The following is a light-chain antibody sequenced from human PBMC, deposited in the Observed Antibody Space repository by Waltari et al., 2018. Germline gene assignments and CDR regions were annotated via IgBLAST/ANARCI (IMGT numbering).Light chain of an antibody. CDR1: QYISTY. CDR3: QQSYDTPRT. J-gene: IGKJ1*01. CDR2: AAS. Sequence: DFQMTQSPSSLSASVGDRVTITCRASQYISTYLNWYQQKPGKGPKLLIYAASTLQSGVPSRFSGSGSGTDFTFTISSLQLEDFATYYSQQSYDTPRTFGQGTKVEVK. V-gene: IGKV1-39*01.